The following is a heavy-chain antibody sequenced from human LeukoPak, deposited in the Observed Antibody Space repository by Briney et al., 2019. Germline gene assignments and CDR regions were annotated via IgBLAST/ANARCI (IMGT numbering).Heavy chain of an antibody. D-gene: IGHD3-10*02. Sequence: GASVKVSCKASGYTFTGYYMHWVRQAPGQGLEWMGWINPNSGGTNYAQKLQGRVTMTRDPSISTAYMELSRLRSDDTAVYYCVRDRLRSGFDLWGRGTLVTVSS. V-gene: IGHV1-2*02. CDR2: INPNSGGT. J-gene: IGHJ2*01. CDR1: GYTFTGYY. CDR3: VRDRLRSGFDL.